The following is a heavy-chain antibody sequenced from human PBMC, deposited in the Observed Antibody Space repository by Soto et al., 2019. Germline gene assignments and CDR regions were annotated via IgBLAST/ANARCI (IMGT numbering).Heavy chain of an antibody. D-gene: IGHD3-10*01. CDR2: ISGTGSTI. Sequence: EVQLLESGGGLVQPGGSLRLSCVGSGFTFSSYEINWVRQAPGKGLEWVSFISGTGSTIYYADSVEGRFTIPRDNAKNSVYLQMDSLRAEDTAIYYCARAVVISSFSDYWGQGALVSVSS. V-gene: IGHV3-48*03. CDR3: ARAVVISSFSDY. CDR1: GFTFSSYE. J-gene: IGHJ4*02.